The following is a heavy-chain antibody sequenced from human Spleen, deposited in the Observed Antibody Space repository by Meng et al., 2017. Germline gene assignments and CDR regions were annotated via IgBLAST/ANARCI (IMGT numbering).Heavy chain of an antibody. CDR2: ISPFNANT. Sequence: QVQLVQAGAEVRKPGASVKVSCKASGYTFPSYGISWVRQAPGQGLEWMGWISPFNANTHSAQKLQGRVTMTTDTSTNTAYMELRSLRSGDTAAYYCARALGRFDPWGQGTLVTVSS. D-gene: IGHD3-16*01. CDR3: ARALGRFDP. J-gene: IGHJ5*02. CDR1: GYTFPSYG. V-gene: IGHV1-18*01.